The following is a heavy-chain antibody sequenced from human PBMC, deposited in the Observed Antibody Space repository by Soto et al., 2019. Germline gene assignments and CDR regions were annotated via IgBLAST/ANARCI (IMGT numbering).Heavy chain of an antibody. Sequence: QVQLVQSGAEVKKPGASVEVSCQASGYRFTDYSMHWVRQAPGQGLEWMGWSNPNTGGTNYAQKFQGRVTMTRDTSISTAYMGLSRLRSDDTAGYYCATYGSGSSSHRPFDYWGQGTLVTVSS. D-gene: IGHD3-10*01. V-gene: IGHV1-2*02. CDR3: ATYGSGSSSHRPFDY. CDR2: SNPNTGGT. J-gene: IGHJ4*02. CDR1: GYRFTDYS.